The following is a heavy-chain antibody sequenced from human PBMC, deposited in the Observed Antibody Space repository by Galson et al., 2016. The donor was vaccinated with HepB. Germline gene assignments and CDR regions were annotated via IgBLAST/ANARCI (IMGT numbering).Heavy chain of an antibody. CDR3: ARDRGKYSRPWAGGMDV. V-gene: IGHV3-33*01. CDR1: GFTFSSYG. J-gene: IGHJ6*02. CDR2: IWYDGSNE. Sequence: SLRLSCAASGFTFSSYGMHWVRQAPGKGLEWVAVIWYDGSNEYYADSVKGRFTISRDNSKNTLYLQMNSLRAEDTAVYYCARDRGKYSRPWAGGMDVWGQGTTVTVSS. D-gene: IGHD1-26*01.